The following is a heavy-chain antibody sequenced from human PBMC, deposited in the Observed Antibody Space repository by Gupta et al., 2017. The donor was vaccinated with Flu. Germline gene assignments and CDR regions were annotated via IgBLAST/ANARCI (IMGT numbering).Heavy chain of an antibody. Sequence: QVQLVQSGAEVKKPGSSVKVSCKASGGTFSSYTISWVRQAPGQGLEWMGRIIPILGIANYAQKFQGRVTITADKSTSTAYMELSSLRSEDTAVYYCASSREIFGALSFKINYYYYGMDVWPRDHGHRLL. CDR3: ASSREIFGALSFKINYYYYGMDV. CDR1: GGTFSSYT. V-gene: IGHV1-69*02. J-gene: IGHJ6*02. D-gene: IGHD3-3*01. CDR2: IIPILGIA.